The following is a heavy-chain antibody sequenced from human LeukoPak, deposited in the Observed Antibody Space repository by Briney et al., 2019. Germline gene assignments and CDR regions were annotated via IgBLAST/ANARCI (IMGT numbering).Heavy chain of an antibody. J-gene: IGHJ5*02. CDR2: MNPNSGNT. CDR1: GYTFTSYD. D-gene: IGHD1-26*01. V-gene: IGHV1-8*01. CDR3: ARAPSGVGATRLNWFDP. Sequence: VASVKVSCKASGYTFTSYDINWVRQATGQGLEWMGWMNPNSGNTGYAQKFQGRVTMTRSTAINTDYMELSSLRSEDTAVYYCARAPSGVGATRLNWFDPWGQGTLVTVSS.